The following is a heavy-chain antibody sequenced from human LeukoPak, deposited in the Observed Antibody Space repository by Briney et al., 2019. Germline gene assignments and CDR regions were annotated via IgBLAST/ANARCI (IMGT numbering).Heavy chain of an antibody. CDR3: ARDAQRGFDYSNSLQY. D-gene: IGHD4-11*01. V-gene: IGHV3-33*01. CDR1: GFTFSHYG. Sequence: GRSLILSCAASGFTFSHYGMHWVRQAPGKGLEWVAVIWSDGTNQFYADSVKGRFTISRDDFQKTVFLHMSSLGAEDTAIYYCARDAQRGFDYSNSLQYWGQGTLVTVSS. J-gene: IGHJ4*02. CDR2: IWSDGTNQ.